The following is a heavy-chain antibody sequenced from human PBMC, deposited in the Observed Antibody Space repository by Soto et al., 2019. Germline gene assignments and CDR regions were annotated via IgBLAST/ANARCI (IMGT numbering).Heavy chain of an antibody. V-gene: IGHV1-69*13. CDR3: ARAITMIGNDAFDI. CDR1: GGTFSNYA. Sequence: SVKVSCKASGGTFSNYAFSWVRQAPGQGLEWLGGIMPIFGRADCAQKFRGRVTITADESTSTAHMELSSLRSEDTAVYYCARAITMIGNDAFDIWGQGTMVT. CDR2: IMPIFGRA. D-gene: IGHD3-22*01. J-gene: IGHJ3*02.